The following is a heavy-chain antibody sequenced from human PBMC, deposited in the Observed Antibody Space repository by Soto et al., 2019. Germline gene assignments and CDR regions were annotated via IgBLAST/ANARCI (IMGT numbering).Heavy chain of an antibody. CDR1: GGSVSSYY. J-gene: IGHJ6*03. D-gene: IGHD4-17*01. Sequence: PSETLSLTCTVSGGSVSSYYWSWIRQPPGKGLEWIGEIYHSGSTNYNPSLKSRVTISVDTSKNQFSLKLSSVTAADTAVYYCARHSRASTVTTGYYYYYMDVWGKGTTVTVSS. CDR2: IYHSGST. V-gene: IGHV4-59*08. CDR3: ARHSRASTVTTGYYYYYMDV.